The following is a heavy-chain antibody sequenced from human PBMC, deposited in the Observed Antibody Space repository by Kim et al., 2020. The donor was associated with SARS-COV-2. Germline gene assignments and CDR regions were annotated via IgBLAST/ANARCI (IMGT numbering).Heavy chain of an antibody. Sequence: GGSLRLSCAASGFSFNNYGMHWVRQAPGKGLEWVAFISYDGSNKYYPDSLKGRFTISRDNSKNTLYLQMNSLTAEDTAVYYCAKQGYIFELNTSYGMDLWGQGTTVTVSS. D-gene: IGHD5-12*01. CDR2: ISYDGSNK. J-gene: IGHJ6*02. CDR1: GFSFNNYG. CDR3: AKQGYIFELNTSYGMDL. V-gene: IGHV3-30*18.